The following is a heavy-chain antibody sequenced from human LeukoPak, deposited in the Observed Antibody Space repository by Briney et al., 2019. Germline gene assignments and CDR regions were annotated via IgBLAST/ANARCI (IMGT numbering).Heavy chain of an antibody. CDR1: GYAFTIYY. CDR2: INPSGGST. V-gene: IGHV1-46*01. J-gene: IGHJ4*02. Sequence: GASGKVCFKAAGYAFTIYYMHWGRQSPGQGLGLMGVINPSGGSTRYAQKFQGRVTMTRDTSTSTAYMELSSLRSEDTGVDYCGVAAAGNWGQGPRVTVSS. D-gene: IGHD6-13*01. CDR3: GVAAAGN.